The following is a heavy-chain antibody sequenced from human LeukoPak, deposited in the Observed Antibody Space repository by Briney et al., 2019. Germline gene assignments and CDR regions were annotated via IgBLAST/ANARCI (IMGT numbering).Heavy chain of an antibody. CDR2: ISGSGDSI. J-gene: IGHJ4*02. Sequence: GGSLRLSCAASGFTFSDYYMTWIRQAPGNGLGWLSYISGSGDSISYADSVRGRFTISRDNAKNSLWLQVNSLRAEDTAVYYCARVGVIAAAGTYDYWGQGTLVTVSS. V-gene: IGHV3-11*01. D-gene: IGHD6-13*01. CDR1: GFTFSDYY. CDR3: ARVGVIAAAGTYDY.